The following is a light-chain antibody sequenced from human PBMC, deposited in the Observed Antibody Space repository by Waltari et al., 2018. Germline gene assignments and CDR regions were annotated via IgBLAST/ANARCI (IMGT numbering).Light chain of an antibody. J-gene: IGLJ2*01. Sequence: QSALTQPRSVSGSPGQSVTISCTGTSSDVGGYIYVSWYQQPPGKAPKLFISDFTKRAAGVPDRVSVSKSGNTASLTISGLQAEDEADYYCCSYAGTYTFLVFGGGTKLTVL. CDR2: DFT. CDR1: SSDVGGYIY. CDR3: CSYAGTYTFLV. V-gene: IGLV2-11*01.